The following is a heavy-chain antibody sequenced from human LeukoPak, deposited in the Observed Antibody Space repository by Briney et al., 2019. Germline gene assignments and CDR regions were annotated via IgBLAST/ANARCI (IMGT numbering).Heavy chain of an antibody. V-gene: IGHV4-31*03. J-gene: IGHJ5*02. D-gene: IGHD5-18*01. Sequence: SETLSLTCTASGGSISSGGYYWSWIRQHPGKGLEWIGYIYYSGSTYYNPSLKSRVTISVDTSKNQFSLKLSSVTAADTAVYYCARDRDTAEGGNWFDPWGQGTLVTVSS. CDR2: IYYSGST. CDR3: ARDRDTAEGGNWFDP. CDR1: GGSISSGGYY.